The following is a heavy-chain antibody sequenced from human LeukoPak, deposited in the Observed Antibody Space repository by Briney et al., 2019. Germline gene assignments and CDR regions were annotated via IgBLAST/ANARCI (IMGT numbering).Heavy chain of an antibody. Sequence: SETLSLTCTVSGGSISSYYWSWIRQPAGKGLEWIGRIYTSGSTNYNPSLKSRVTMSVDTSKNQFSLKLSSVTAADTAVYYCARAPDIVVVPAAHPHWYFDLWGRGTLVTVSS. D-gene: IGHD2-2*01. CDR2: IYTSGST. V-gene: IGHV4-4*07. CDR1: GGSISSYY. CDR3: ARAPDIVVVPAAHPHWYFDL. J-gene: IGHJ2*01.